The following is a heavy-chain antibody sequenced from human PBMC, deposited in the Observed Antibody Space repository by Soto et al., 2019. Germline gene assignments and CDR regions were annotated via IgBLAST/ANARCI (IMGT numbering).Heavy chain of an antibody. Sequence: SETLSLTCTVSGGSISSSSYYWGWIRQPPGKGLEWIGSIYYSGSTYYNPSLKSRVTISVDTSKNQFSLKLSSVTAADTAVYYCASGVVKITIIVVYYYGMDVWGQGTTVTVSS. CDR3: ASGVVKITIIVVYYYGMDV. J-gene: IGHJ6*02. CDR1: GGSISSSSYY. D-gene: IGHD3-22*01. CDR2: IYYSGST. V-gene: IGHV4-39*01.